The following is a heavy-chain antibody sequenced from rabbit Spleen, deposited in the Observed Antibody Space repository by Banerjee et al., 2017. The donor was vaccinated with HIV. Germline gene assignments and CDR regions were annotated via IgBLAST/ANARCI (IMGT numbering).Heavy chain of an antibody. D-gene: IGHD8-1*01. V-gene: IGHV1S40*01. Sequence: QSLEESGGDLVKPGASLTLTCTASGFSFSSNEYMCWVRQAPGKGLEWISCIAGDSSGFTYSATWAKGRFTISKTSSTTVTLQMTSLTAADTATYFCARDTGTSFSTYGMDLWGQGTLVTVS. CDR1: GFSFSSNEY. CDR2: IAGDSSGFT. CDR3: ARDTGTSFSTYGMDL. J-gene: IGHJ6*01.